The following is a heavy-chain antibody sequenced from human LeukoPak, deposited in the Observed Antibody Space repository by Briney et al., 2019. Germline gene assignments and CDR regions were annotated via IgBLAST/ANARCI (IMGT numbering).Heavy chain of an antibody. J-gene: IGHJ4*02. CDR2: ISGSGGST. D-gene: IGHD1-26*01. CDR3: AKDDRGTTTPYYFDY. V-gene: IGHV3-23*01. CDR1: GFTFSSYA. Sequence: PGGSLRLSCAASGFTFSSYAMSWVRQAPGQGLEWVSAISGSGGSTYYADSVKGRFTISRDNSKNTLYLQMNSLRAEDTAVYYCAKDDRGTTTPYYFDYWGQGTLVTVSS.